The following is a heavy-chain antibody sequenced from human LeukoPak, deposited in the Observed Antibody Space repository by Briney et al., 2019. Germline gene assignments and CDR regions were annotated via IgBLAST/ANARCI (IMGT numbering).Heavy chain of an antibody. Sequence: SETLSLTCTVSGGSISSYYWSWIRQPPGKGLEWIGYIYYSGSTNYNPSLKSRVTISVDTSKNQFSLKLSSVTAADTAVYYCARADYAGGYYFGMDVWGQGTTVTVSS. CDR1: GGSISSYY. CDR2: IYYSGST. V-gene: IGHV4-59*08. D-gene: IGHD4-17*01. J-gene: IGHJ6*02. CDR3: ARADYAGGYYFGMDV.